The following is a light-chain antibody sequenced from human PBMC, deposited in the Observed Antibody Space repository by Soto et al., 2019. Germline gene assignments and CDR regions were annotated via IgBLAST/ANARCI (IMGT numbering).Light chain of an antibody. CDR1: PNVYSN. CDR3: QQSTGWPLT. CDR2: SAS. V-gene: IGKV3-15*01. J-gene: IGKJ1*01. Sequence: EIVMTQSPATLSVSPGDRATLSFRASPNVYSNVAWYQQRPGQAPRLLIYSASTRATGIPARLSGRGSGTEFTLTISSLQSEDFAIYYCQQSTGWPLTFGQGTEVEIK.